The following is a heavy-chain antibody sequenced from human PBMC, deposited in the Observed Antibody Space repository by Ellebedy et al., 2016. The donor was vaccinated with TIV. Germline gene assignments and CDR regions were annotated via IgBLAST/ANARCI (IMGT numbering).Heavy chain of an antibody. CDR1: GITFNNYD. J-gene: IGHJ6*02. Sequence: GGSLRLXXVASGITFNNYDMSWVRQAPGKGLEWVSGISTSGSGTYYADSVKGRFTISRDNSENTLYLQMNSLRGEDTAVYYCAKFVVRGVPPGYYGLDVWGQGTTVTVSS. V-gene: IGHV3-23*01. CDR3: AKFVVRGVPPGYYGLDV. D-gene: IGHD3-10*01. CDR2: ISTSGSGT.